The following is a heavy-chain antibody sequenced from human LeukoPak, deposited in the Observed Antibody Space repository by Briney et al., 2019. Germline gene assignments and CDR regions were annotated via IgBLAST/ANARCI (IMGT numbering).Heavy chain of an antibody. CDR2: IRYDGSNK. Sequence: GGSLRLSCAASGFTVSSNYMSWVRQAPGKGLEWVAFIRYDGSNKYYADSVKGRFTISRDNSKNTLYLQMNSLRAEDTAVYYCAKVQRYDFWSGYHSDSDYWGQGTLVTVSS. J-gene: IGHJ4*02. D-gene: IGHD3-3*01. V-gene: IGHV3-30*02. CDR1: GFTVSSNY. CDR3: AKVQRYDFWSGYHSDSDY.